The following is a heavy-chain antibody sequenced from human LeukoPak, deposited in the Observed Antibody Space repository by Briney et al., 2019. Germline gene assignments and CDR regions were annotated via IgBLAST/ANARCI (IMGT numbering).Heavy chain of an antibody. J-gene: IGHJ4*02. CDR1: GFTFSSYS. V-gene: IGHV3-9*01. D-gene: IGHD3-10*01. CDR2: ISWNSGSI. CDR3: AKGGNYYGSEFDY. Sequence: GGSLRLSCAASGFTFSSYSMNWVRQAPGKGLEWVSGISWNSGSIGYADSVKGRFTISRDNAKNSLYLQMNSLRAEDTALYYCAKGGNYYGSEFDYWGQGTLVTVSS.